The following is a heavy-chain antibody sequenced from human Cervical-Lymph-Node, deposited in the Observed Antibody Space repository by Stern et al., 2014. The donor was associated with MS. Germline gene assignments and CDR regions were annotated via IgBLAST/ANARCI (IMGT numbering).Heavy chain of an antibody. CDR3: ARDLRDISGYYLDS. J-gene: IGHJ4*02. Sequence: DQLVESGSELMQPGASVKVSCKASGYSFNRYAVPWVRQAPGQGLEWLGWINTNTGDPNYAQGFAGRFVFSLDPSVSTTYLHISSLKAEDTAVYYCARDLRDISGYYLDSWGQGSLVTVSS. CDR1: GYSFNRYA. CDR2: INTNTGDP. V-gene: IGHV7-4-1*02. D-gene: IGHD3-22*01.